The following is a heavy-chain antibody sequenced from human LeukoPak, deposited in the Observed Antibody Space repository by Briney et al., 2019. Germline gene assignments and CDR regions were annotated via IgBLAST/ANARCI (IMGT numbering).Heavy chain of an antibody. CDR2: IKQDGSEK. CDR3: AKDQVRGYSYGIKDY. Sequence: GGSLRLSCAASGFTFSSYWMSWVRQAPGKGLEWVANIKQDGSEKYYVDSVKGRFTISRDNAKNSLYLQMNSLRAEDTAVYYCAKDQVRGYSYGIKDYWGQGTLVTVSS. D-gene: IGHD5-18*01. V-gene: IGHV3-7*01. J-gene: IGHJ4*02. CDR1: GFTFSSYW.